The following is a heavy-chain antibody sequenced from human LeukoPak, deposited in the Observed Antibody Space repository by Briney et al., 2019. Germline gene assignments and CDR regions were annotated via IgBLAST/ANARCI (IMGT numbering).Heavy chain of an antibody. CDR3: ARDKMSSSSWYAEFDY. Sequence: ASVKVSCKASGYTFTSYGISWVRQAPGQGLEWMGRISVDNGSTNYAQKLQGRVTMTTDTSTSTAYMELRSLRSDDTAVYYCARDKMSSSSWYAEFDYWGQGTLVTVSS. D-gene: IGHD6-13*01. V-gene: IGHV1-18*01. J-gene: IGHJ4*02. CDR2: ISVDNGST. CDR1: GYTFTSYG.